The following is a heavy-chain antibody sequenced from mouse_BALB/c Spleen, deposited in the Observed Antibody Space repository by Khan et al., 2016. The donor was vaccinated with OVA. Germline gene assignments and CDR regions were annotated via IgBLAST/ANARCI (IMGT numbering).Heavy chain of an antibody. V-gene: IGHV1S34*01. Sequence: LVTTGASVKISCKASGYSFTGYYVHWVKQSPGKSLEWIGYISCYNGATSYNQKFKGQATFTVDTSSSPAFMQFNSLTSDDSAGYYGARGGYYGSSSFAYWCQGTLVTVSA. CDR3: ARGGYYGSSSFAY. D-gene: IGHD1-1*01. J-gene: IGHJ3*01. CDR2: ISCYNGAT. CDR1: GYSFTGYY.